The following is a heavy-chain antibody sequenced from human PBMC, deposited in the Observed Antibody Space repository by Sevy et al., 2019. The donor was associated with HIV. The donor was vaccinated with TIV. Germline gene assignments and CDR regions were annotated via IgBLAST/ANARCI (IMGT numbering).Heavy chain of an antibody. Sequence: GGSLRLSCAASGFTFDDYAMHWVRQAPGKGLEWVSGISWNSGSIGYADSVKGRFTISRDNAKNSLYLQMNSLRAEDTALYYCAKAVYCSGGSCSTGWYFDLWGRDTLVTVSS. V-gene: IGHV3-9*01. J-gene: IGHJ2*01. CDR1: GFTFDDYA. D-gene: IGHD2-15*01. CDR2: ISWNSGSI. CDR3: AKAVYCSGGSCSTGWYFDL.